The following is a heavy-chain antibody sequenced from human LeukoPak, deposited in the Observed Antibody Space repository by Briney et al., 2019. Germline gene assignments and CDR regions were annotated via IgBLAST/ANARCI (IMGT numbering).Heavy chain of an antibody. V-gene: IGHV3-74*01. CDR3: VRGGGNSGPFDY. Sequence: GGSLRLSCAASGFTFSSYWMHWVRQAPETGLVWVSRINSDGSSTRYADSVKGRFTISRDNAKNTLYLQMNSLRAEDTAVYYCVRGGGNSGPFDYWGQGTLVTVSS. D-gene: IGHD4-23*01. CDR1: GFTFSSYW. CDR2: INSDGSST. J-gene: IGHJ4*02.